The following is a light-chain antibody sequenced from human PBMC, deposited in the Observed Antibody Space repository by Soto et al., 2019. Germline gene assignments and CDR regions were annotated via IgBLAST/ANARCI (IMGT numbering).Light chain of an antibody. CDR2: DVS. J-gene: IGLJ1*01. CDR3: SSYRSSSTVYV. Sequence: CVLTQPASVSGSPGQSITISCTGTSSDVGGYNYVSWYQQHPGEAPKLLIYDVSNRPSGVSNRFSGSKSGNTASLTISGLQAEDEADYYCSSYRSSSTVYVFGTGTKVTVL. V-gene: IGLV2-14*01. CDR1: SSDVGGYNY.